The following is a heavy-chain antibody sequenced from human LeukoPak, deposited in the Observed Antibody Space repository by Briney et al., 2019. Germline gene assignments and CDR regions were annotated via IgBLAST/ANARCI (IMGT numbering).Heavy chain of an antibody. D-gene: IGHD6-13*01. J-gene: IGHJ4*02. CDR3: ARDIRRNNSSHIDY. CDR2: IHPNSGGT. CDR1: GYTFTGYY. Sequence: ASVKVSCKASGYTFTGYYMFWVRQAPGQGLEWVGWIHPNSGGTNYAQKFQGRVTMTRDTSISTAYMELSRLKSDDTAVYYCARDIRRNNSSHIDYWGQGALVTVSS. V-gene: IGHV1-2*02.